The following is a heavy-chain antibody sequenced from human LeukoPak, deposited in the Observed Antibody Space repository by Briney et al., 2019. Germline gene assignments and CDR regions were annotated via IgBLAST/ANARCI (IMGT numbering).Heavy chain of an antibody. Sequence: GGSLRLSCAASGFPFSTYAMSWVCQAPGKGPEGVSSIRGSDGSTYYADSVKGRFAISRDNSKNTLYLQMNSLRAEDTAVYYCAKDVYGDYGGLDYWGQGTLVTVSS. J-gene: IGHJ4*02. V-gene: IGHV3-23*01. CDR2: IRGSDGST. CDR3: AKDVYGDYGGLDY. D-gene: IGHD4-17*01. CDR1: GFPFSTYA.